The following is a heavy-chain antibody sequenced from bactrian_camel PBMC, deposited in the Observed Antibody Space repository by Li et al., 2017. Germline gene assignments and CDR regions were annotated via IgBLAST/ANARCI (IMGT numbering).Heavy chain of an antibody. J-gene: IGHJ6*01. D-gene: IGHD5*01. CDR3: AAEAAVGWGSFRFGY. CDR2: FYPVGGHT. CDR1: GFTFSSSD. V-gene: IGHV3-2*01. Sequence: HVQLVESGGALVHPGGSLRLSCAASGFTFSSSDISWVRRAPGQRLDWVSSFYPVGGHTYYSDSVRGRFTVSLDYAKNTLYLQMNSLQPADTAVYYCAAEAAVGWGSFRFGYWGQGTQVTVS.